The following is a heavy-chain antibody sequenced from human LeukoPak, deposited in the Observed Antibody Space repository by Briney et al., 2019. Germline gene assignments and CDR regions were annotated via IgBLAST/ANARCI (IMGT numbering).Heavy chain of an antibody. CDR3: AVQSSGAVY. J-gene: IGHJ4*02. D-gene: IGHD6-19*01. Sequence: PGGSLRLSCAASGFIFSSYNMNWARQAPGKGLEWVSSITRSSDSRHYADSVKGRFTISRDNAKNSLYLHMNGLRAEDTAVYYCAVQSSGAVYWGQGTPVTVSS. CDR2: ITRSSDSR. V-gene: IGHV3-21*01. CDR1: GFIFSSYN.